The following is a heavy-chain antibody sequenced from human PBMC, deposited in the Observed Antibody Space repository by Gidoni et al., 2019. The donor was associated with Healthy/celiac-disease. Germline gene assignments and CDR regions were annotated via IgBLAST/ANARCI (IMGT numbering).Heavy chain of an antibody. CDR2: IKQDGSEK. V-gene: IGHV3-7*01. J-gene: IGHJ6*02. Sequence: EVQLVESGGGLVQPGGSLRLSCAASGFTFSSYWMSWVRQAPGKGLEWVANIKQDGSEKYYVDSVKGRFTISRDNAKNSLYLQMNSLRAEDTAVYYCARDPIAVVLPRGSYYYYGMDVWGQGTTVTVSS. CDR1: GFTFSSYW. D-gene: IGHD6-19*01. CDR3: ARDPIAVVLPRGSYYYYGMDV.